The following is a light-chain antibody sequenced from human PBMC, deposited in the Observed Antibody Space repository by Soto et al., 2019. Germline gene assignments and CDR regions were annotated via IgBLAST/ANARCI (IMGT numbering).Light chain of an antibody. CDR2: GAS. Sequence: EIVMTQSPVTLSVSPGERATLSCRASQSVSSNLAWYQQKPGQAPRLLIYGASTRATGIPARFSGSGSGTEFTLTISSLQSEDFAVYYCQQYNNWPLTFGQGTKVDI. V-gene: IGKV3-15*01. CDR1: QSVSSN. J-gene: IGKJ1*01. CDR3: QQYNNWPLT.